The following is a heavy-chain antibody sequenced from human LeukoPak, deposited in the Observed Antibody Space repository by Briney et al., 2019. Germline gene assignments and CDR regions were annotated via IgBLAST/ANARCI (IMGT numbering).Heavy chain of an antibody. J-gene: IGHJ4*02. D-gene: IGHD2-2*01. Sequence: SQTLSLTCTVSGGSISSGSYYWSWIRQPAGKGLEWIGRIYTSGSTNYNPSLKSRVTISVDTSKNQFSLKLSSVTAADTAVYYCATAGSVVVPAAMGTFDYWGQGTLVTVSS. V-gene: IGHV4-61*02. CDR1: GGSISSGSYY. CDR3: ATAGSVVVPAAMGTFDY. CDR2: IYTSGST.